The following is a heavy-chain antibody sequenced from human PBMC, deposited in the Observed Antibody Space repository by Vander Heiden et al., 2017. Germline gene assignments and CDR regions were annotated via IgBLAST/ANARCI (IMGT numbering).Heavy chain of an antibody. J-gene: IGHJ4*02. D-gene: IGHD1-26*01. CDR1: GFNFDTYG. Sequence: QVQLVESGGGVVQPGRSLRLSCVASGFNFDTYGMHWVRQAPGKGLEWIAVISYDGSKTDYLESVKGRFTVSRDNSRNTVYLQMRGLRNDDTALYFCVKERTQFLPDYSYLAHWGPGTPVTVSA. CDR3: VKERTQFLPDYSYLAH. V-gene: IGHV3-30*18. CDR2: ISYDGSKT.